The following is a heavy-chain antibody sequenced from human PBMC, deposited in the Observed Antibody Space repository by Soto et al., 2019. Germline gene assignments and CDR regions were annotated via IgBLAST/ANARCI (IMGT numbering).Heavy chain of an antibody. Sequence: GGSLRLSCTSSGFPFSSYAMSWVRQAPGKGLEWVSAISGSGGSTYYADSVKGRFTISRDNSKNTLYLQMNSLRAEDTAVYYCAYSSTPFDYWGQGTLVTVSS. D-gene: IGHD6-13*01. CDR2: ISGSGGST. CDR3: AYSSTPFDY. V-gene: IGHV3-23*01. J-gene: IGHJ4*02. CDR1: GFPFSSYA.